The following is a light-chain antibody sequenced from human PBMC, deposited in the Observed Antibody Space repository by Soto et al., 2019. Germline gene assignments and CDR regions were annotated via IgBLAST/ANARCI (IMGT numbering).Light chain of an antibody. CDR1: QSVYSS. CDR3: QQYNNWPLT. J-gene: IGKJ4*01. V-gene: IGKV3-15*01. Sequence: ETVMTQSPATLSVSPGERATLSCRASQSVYSSLAWYQQKPGQAPRLLIYGASTRATDIPARFSGSGSGTEFTLTISSLQSEDFALYYCQQYNNWPLTFGGGTKVDIK. CDR2: GAS.